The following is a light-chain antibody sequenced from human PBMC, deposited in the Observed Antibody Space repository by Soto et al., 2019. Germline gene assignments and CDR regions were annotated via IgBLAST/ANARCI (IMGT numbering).Light chain of an antibody. J-gene: IGKJ1*01. V-gene: IGKV3-20*01. CDR2: GAS. CDR1: QSVSSSH. CDR3: QQYNNWPRT. Sequence: EIVLTQSPGTLSLSPGERATLSCRASQSVSSSHLAWYQQKPGQAPRLLISGASSRATGIPDRFTGSGSGTDFTLTISSLQSEDFAVYYCQQYNNWPRTFGQGTKVDIK.